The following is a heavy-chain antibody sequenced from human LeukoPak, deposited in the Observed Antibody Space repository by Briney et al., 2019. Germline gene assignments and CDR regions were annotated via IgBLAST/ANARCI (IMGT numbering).Heavy chain of an antibody. CDR1: GFTFSSYA. D-gene: IGHD6-13*01. CDR2: IPYDGSNK. J-gene: IGHJ4*02. Sequence: GGSLRLSCAASGFTFSSYAMHWVRQAPGKGLEWVAVIPYDGSNKYYADSVKGRFTISRDNSKNTLYLQMNSLRAEDTAVYYCAREGDIAAAGTVDYWGQGTLVTVSS. V-gene: IGHV3-30-3*01. CDR3: AREGDIAAAGTVDY.